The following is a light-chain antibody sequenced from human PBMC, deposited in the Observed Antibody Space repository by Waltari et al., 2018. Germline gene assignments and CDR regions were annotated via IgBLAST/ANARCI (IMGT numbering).Light chain of an antibody. CDR1: TSYVGSYAL. CDR2: EVC. CDR3: CSYAGRGTYV. Sequence: SALTQPASVSGPPGQSLTIYCRGPTSYVGSYALVSWYQLHPGEAPTLLICEVCKPPPDTSSRFSGAKSGSTASRTISGLQPEDEADYYCCSYAGRGTYVFGSGTKVTVL. V-gene: IGLV2-23*02. J-gene: IGLJ1*01.